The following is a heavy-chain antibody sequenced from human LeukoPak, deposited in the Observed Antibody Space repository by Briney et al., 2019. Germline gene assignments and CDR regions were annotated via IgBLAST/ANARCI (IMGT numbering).Heavy chain of an antibody. CDR1: GFTFNSAW. Sequence: NPGGSLRLSCTASGFTFNSAWLTWVRRGPGKGLEWVARIKSKTDGGTTDYAAPVKGRFTISRDDSKSKLYLQMNSLKIEDTAVYYCTTEGYCSGGDCYSYDNWGQGTLVTVSS. J-gene: IGHJ4*02. CDR3: TTEGYCSGGDCYSYDN. V-gene: IGHV3-15*01. CDR2: IKSKTDGGTT. D-gene: IGHD2-15*01.